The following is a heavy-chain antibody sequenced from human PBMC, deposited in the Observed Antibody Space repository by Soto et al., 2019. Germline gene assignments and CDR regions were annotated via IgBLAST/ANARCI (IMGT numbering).Heavy chain of an antibody. CDR2: VKSKTDGATT. V-gene: IGHV3-15*01. Sequence: EVQLVESGGGLVKPGGSLRLSCAASGFSFSYAWMSWVRQAPGKGLEWVGRVKSKTDGATTDYAAPVKGRFSISRDDSKTTVYLQMNSLKAEDTAVYYCTTDCSGGSCYPGADYYYGMDVWGQGTTVTVSS. J-gene: IGHJ6*02. CDR1: GFSFSYAW. CDR3: TTDCSGGSCYPGADYYYGMDV. D-gene: IGHD2-15*01.